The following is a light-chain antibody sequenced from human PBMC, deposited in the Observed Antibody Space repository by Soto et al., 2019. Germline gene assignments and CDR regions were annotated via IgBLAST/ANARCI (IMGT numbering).Light chain of an antibody. Sequence: QSVLTQPPSASGTPGQRVTISCSGSSSNLGTNTANWYQQLPGTAPKLLIYRNNQRPSGVPDRFSGSKSGASASLAITGLQSEDEADYYCAAWDDSPNAWVFGGGTKLTVL. J-gene: IGLJ3*02. CDR2: RNN. CDR1: SSNLGTNT. CDR3: AAWDDSPNAWV. V-gene: IGLV1-44*01.